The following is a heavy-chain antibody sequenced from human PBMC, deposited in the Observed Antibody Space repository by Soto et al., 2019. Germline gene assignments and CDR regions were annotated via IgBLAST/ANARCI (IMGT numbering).Heavy chain of an antibody. CDR3: ARKNAVDTAMAFDY. D-gene: IGHD5-18*01. CDR2: IYYSGST. J-gene: IGHJ4*02. CDR1: GGSVSSGSYY. V-gene: IGHV4-61*01. Sequence: PSETLSLTCTVSGGSVSSGSYYWSWIRQPPGKGLEWIGYIYYSGSTNYNASLKSRVTISVDTSKNQFSLKLSSVTAADTAVYYCARKNAVDTAMAFDYWGQGTLVTVSP.